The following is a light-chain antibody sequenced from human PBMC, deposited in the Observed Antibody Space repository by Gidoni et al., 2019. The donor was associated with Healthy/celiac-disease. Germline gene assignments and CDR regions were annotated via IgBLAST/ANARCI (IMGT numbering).Light chain of an antibody. Sequence: QSVLTQPPSVSGAPGQRVTISCTGSSSNIGAGYDVHWYQQLPGTAPKLLSYDRFSGSKSGTAASLAITGLQAEDEADYYCQSYDSSLSGWVFGGGTKLTVL. CDR1: SSNIGAGYD. CDR3: QSYDSSLSGWV. V-gene: IGLV1-40*01. J-gene: IGLJ3*02.